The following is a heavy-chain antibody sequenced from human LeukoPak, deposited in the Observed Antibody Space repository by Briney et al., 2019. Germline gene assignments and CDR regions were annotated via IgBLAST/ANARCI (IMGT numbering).Heavy chain of an antibody. D-gene: IGHD2/OR15-2a*01. CDR2: INPNNGDT. CDR3: ARGRVTEYYYYYYIDV. V-gene: IGHV1-2*02. Sequence: ASVKVSCKASGYTFTSYDINWVRQATGQGLEWMGWINPNNGDTNYAQKFQGRVTMTRDTSISTTYMELSRLKSDDTAIYFCARGRVTEYYYYYYIDVWGKGTTVTVSS. J-gene: IGHJ6*03. CDR1: GYTFTSYD.